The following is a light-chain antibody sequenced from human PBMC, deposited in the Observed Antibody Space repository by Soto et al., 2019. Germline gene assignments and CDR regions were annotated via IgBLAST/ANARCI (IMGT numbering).Light chain of an antibody. V-gene: IGLV2-14*01. CDR2: EVS. J-gene: IGLJ1*01. CDR3: SPYTSSSTQV. CDR1: SSDVGGYSY. Sequence: QSVLTQPASMSGSPGQSITISCTGTSSDVGGYSYVSWYQQHPGKAPKLMIYEVSNRPSGVSNRFSGSKSGNTASLTISGLQAEDEADYYCSPYTSSSTQVFGTGTKVTVL.